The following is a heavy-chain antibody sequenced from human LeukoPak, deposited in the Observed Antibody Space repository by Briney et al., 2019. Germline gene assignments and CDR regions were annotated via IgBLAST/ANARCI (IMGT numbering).Heavy chain of an antibody. CDR3: AIDCSSTSCYN. D-gene: IGHD2-2*01. CDR1: GFTFSSYA. J-gene: IGHJ4*02. CDR2: ISYDGSNK. V-gene: IGHV3-30-3*01. Sequence: GRSLRLSCAAPGFTFSSYAMHWVRQAPGKGLEWVAVISYDGSNKYYADSVKGRFTISRDNSKNTLYLQMNSLRAEDTAVYYCAIDCSSTSCYNWGQGTLVTVSS.